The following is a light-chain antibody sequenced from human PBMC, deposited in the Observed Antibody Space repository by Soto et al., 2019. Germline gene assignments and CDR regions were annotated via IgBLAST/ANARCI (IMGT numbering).Light chain of an antibody. CDR3: AVWDDSRVV. V-gene: IGLV1-44*01. Sequence: QAVVTQPPSASGTPGQRVTISCSGSSSNIGSNTVNWYQQLPRTAPKLLIYTNNQRPSGVPDRFSGSKSGTSASLAISGLQSEDEADYYCAVWDDSRVVFGGGTKLTVL. J-gene: IGLJ2*01. CDR1: SSNIGSNT. CDR2: TNN.